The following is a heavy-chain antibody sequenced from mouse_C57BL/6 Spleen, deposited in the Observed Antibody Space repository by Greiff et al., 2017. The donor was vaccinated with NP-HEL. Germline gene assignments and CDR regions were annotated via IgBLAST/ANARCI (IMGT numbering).Heavy chain of an antibody. Sequence: QVQLQQPGAELVRPGSSVKLSCKASGYTFTSYWMHWVKQRPIQGLEWIGNIDPSDSETHYNQKFKDKATLTVDKSSSTAYMQLSSLTSEDSAVYYCARRETGDYFDYWGQGTTLTVSS. V-gene: IGHV1-52*01. CDR1: GYTFTSYW. CDR2: IDPSDSET. CDR3: ARRETGDYFDY. J-gene: IGHJ2*01.